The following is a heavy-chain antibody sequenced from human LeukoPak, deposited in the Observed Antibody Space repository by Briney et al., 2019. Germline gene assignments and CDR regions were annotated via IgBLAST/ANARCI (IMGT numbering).Heavy chain of an antibody. CDR3: ANNRYYYYDSSGFDY. D-gene: IGHD3-22*01. J-gene: IGHJ4*02. CDR1: GFTFSRDG. CDR2: ISGSGGST. Sequence: GGSLRLSCAASGFTFSRDGMHWVRQAPGKGLEWVSAISGSGGSTYYADSVKGRFTISRDNSKNTLYLQMNSLRAEDTAVYYCANNRYYYYDSSGFDYWGQGTLVTVSS. V-gene: IGHV3-23*01.